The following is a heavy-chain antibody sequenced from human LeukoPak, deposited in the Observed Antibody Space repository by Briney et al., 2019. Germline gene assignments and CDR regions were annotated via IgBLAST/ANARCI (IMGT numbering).Heavy chain of an antibody. J-gene: IGHJ4*02. CDR2: ISGSGGST. CDR1: GLTVSSNY. CDR3: AKGSFDWLLLDY. Sequence: PGGSLTLSCAPSGLTVSSNYMTWVRQAPGRGLEWVSAISGSGGSTYYADSVKGRFTIPRDNSKNTLYLQMNSLRAEDTAVYYCAKGSFDWLLLDYWGQGTLVTVSS. V-gene: IGHV3-23*01. D-gene: IGHD3-9*01.